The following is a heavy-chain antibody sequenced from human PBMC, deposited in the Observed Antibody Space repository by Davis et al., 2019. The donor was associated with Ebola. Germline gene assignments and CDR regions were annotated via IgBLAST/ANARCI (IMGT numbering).Heavy chain of an antibody. V-gene: IGHV3-30*03. D-gene: IGHD3-3*01. CDR3: ARETYYDFWSGLGY. Sequence: GESLKISCAASGFTFSSYSMNWVRQAPGKGLEWVAVISYDGSNKYYADSVKGRFTISRDNSKNTLYLQMNSLRAEDTAVYYCARETYYDFWSGLGYWGQGTLVTVSS. CDR2: ISYDGSNK. J-gene: IGHJ4*02. CDR1: GFTFSSYS.